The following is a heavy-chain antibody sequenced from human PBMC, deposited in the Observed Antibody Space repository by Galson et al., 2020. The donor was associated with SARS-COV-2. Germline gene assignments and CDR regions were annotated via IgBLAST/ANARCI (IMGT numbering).Heavy chain of an antibody. V-gene: IGHV1-8*01. Sequence: ASVKVSCKASGYTFTSYDINWVRQATGQGLEWMGWMNPNSGNTGYAQKFQGRVTMTRNTSISTAYMELSSLRSEDTAVYYCARGVLRYFDWLLTPRYYYYMDVWGKGTTVTVSS. J-gene: IGHJ6*03. CDR1: GYTFTSYD. CDR3: ARGVLRYFDWLLTPRYYYYMDV. CDR2: MNPNSGNT. D-gene: IGHD3-9*01.